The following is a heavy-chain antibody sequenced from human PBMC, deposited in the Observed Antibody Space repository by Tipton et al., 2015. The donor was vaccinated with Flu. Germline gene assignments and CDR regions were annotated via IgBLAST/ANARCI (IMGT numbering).Heavy chain of an antibody. CDR3: ARRDFSNYVSQPKNWFDL. V-gene: IGHV4-4*09. J-gene: IGHJ5*01. Sequence: LRLSCAASGFTFSSYEMNWVRQAPGKGLEWIGYIYNSAYTKYNPSLESRVTISADTPKKQFSLQLRSVTAADTAVYFCARRDFSNYVSQPKNWFDLWGQGTLVTVSS. CDR1: GFTFSSYE. D-gene: IGHD4-11*01. CDR2: IYNSAYT.